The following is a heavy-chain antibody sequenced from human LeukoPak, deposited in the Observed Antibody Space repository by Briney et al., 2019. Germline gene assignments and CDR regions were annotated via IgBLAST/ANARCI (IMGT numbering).Heavy chain of an antibody. CDR2: IWYDGSNK. CDR1: GFTFSSYG. Sequence: PGRSLRLSCAASGFTFSSYGMHWVRQAPGKGLEWVAVIWYDGSNKYYADSVKGRFTISRDNSKNTLYLQMNSLRAEDTAVYYCAKDRNCGSSSLGYWGQGTLVTVSS. V-gene: IGHV3-33*06. D-gene: IGHD6-6*01. CDR3: AKDRNCGSSSLGY. J-gene: IGHJ4*02.